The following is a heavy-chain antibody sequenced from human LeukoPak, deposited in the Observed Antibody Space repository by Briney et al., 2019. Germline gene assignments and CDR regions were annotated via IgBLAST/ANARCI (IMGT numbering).Heavy chain of an antibody. Sequence: GASVKASCKTSGYTFTSYDINWVRQATGQGLEWMGWMNPNSGSTGYAQKFQGRVTITRNTSISTAYMELCSLRSEDTAVYYCARGYSYGYAPYWGQGTLVTVSS. CDR1: GYTFTSYD. D-gene: IGHD5-18*01. CDR3: ARGYSYGYAPY. V-gene: IGHV1-8*03. J-gene: IGHJ4*02. CDR2: MNPNSGST.